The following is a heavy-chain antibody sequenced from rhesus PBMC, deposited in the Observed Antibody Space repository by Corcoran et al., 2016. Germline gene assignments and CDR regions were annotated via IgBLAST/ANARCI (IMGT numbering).Heavy chain of an antibody. CDR3: ARDLYDD. CDR1: GYSISRGSG. V-gene: IGHV4-127*01. D-gene: IGHD3-16*01. J-gene: IGHJ4*01. CDR2: ICRSNGST. Sequence: QVQLQESGPGLVKPSATLSLTCAVSGYSISRGSGWSWIRPPPGKGLGWIWYICRSNGSTNYNPSLKSRVTISKYTSKNQFSLKLSSVTAADTAVYYCARDLYDDWGHGVLVTVSS.